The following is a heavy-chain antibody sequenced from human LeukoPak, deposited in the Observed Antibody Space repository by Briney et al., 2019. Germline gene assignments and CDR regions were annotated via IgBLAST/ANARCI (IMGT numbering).Heavy chain of an antibody. Sequence: GGSLRLSCAASGFTFDDYAMHWVRQAPGKGLEWVSGISWNSGSIGYADSVKGRFTISRDNAKNSLYLQMNSLRAKDTALYYCARSGILTGYYKKGDAFDIWGQGTMVTVSS. V-gene: IGHV3-9*01. CDR2: ISWNSGSI. J-gene: IGHJ3*02. CDR3: ARSGILTGYYKKGDAFDI. D-gene: IGHD3-9*01. CDR1: GFTFDDYA.